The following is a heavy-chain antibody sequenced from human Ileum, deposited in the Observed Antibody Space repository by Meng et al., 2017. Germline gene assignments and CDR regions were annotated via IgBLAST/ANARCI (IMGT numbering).Heavy chain of an antibody. CDR2: IYHSEST. D-gene: IGHD1-7*01. CDR1: GGPISSSNW. CDR3: ASLRYNWNYSADY. V-gene: IGHV4-4*02. J-gene: IGHJ4*02. Sequence: QVQLQESGPGLVKPSGTLSLTCVGSGGPISSSNWWSWGRQPPGKGLEWIGEIYHSESTNYNPSLKSRVTISVDKSKNQFSLKLSSVTAADTAVYYCASLRYNWNYSADYWGQGTLVTVSS.